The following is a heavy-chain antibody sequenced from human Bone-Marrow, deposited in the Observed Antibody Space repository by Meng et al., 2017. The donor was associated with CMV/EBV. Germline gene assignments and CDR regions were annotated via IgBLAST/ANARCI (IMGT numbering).Heavy chain of an antibody. CDR1: GFTFDNYA. Sequence: GGSLRLSCAASGFTFDNYAMHWVRQVPGKGLEWVSGIRWNSGSVAYAASVKGRFTISRDKAKKSLYLQMNSLRPEDTALYYCAKDMDSYIVLIPAPRGIDHWGQGTLVTVSS. CDR3: AKDMDSYIVLIPAPRGIDH. CDR2: IRWNSGSV. V-gene: IGHV3-9*01. D-gene: IGHD3-16*01. J-gene: IGHJ4*02.